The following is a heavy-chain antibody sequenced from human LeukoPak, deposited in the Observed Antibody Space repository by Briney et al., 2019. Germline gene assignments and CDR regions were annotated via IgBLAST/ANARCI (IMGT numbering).Heavy chain of an antibody. D-gene: IGHD6-13*01. CDR3: ARDHQLVAFDP. Sequence: ASVKVSCKASGYTFTDSYMHWVRQAPGQGLEWMGWINPNSGGTKYAQKFQGRVTMTRDTSISTAYMELSRLRFDDTAVYYCARDHQLVAFDPWGQGTLVTVSS. CDR1: GYTFTDSY. J-gene: IGHJ5*02. CDR2: INPNSGGT. V-gene: IGHV1-2*02.